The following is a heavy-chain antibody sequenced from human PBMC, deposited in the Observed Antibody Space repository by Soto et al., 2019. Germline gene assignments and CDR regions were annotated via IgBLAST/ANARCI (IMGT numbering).Heavy chain of an antibody. CDR3: APAWLRFLERFPQPYYGMDV. CDR1: GYTLTELS. D-gene: IGHD3-3*01. V-gene: IGHV1-24*01. J-gene: IGHJ6*04. Sequence: GASVKVSCKVSGYTLTELSMHWVRQAPGKGLEWMGGFDPEDGETIYAQKFQGRVTMTEDTSTDTAYMELSSLRSEDTAVHYWAPAWLRFLERFPQPYYGMDVWGKGNTVTVSS. CDR2: FDPEDGET.